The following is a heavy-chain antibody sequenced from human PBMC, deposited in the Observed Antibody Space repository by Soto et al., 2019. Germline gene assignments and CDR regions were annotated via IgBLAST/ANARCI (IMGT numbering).Heavy chain of an antibody. Sequence: QVQLQESGPGLVKPSETLSLTCSVSNGSISGFYWTWIRQPPGKILEWIGYIHYSGRTDYNPSLTSRATMSVDTSKNQFSLNLKSIPAADTAVYYCVIVVVGIGNHFDSWGRGTLVTVSS. J-gene: IGHJ4*02. V-gene: IGHV4-59*12. CDR2: IHYSGRT. D-gene: IGHD2-15*01. CDR3: VIVVVGIGNHFDS. CDR1: NGSISGFY.